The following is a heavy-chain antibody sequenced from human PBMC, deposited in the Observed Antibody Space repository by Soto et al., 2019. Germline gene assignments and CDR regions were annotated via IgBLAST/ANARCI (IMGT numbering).Heavy chain of an antibody. Sequence: QITLKESGPTLVKPTQTLTLTCTFSGFSLSTSRVSVGWIRQPPGKALEWLALIYWDDDKRYSPSLKSRLTITKDTSKNHVVLTMTNMDPVDTATYYCAHSPYRWEVGGMDVWGQGTTVTVSS. CDR1: GFSLSTSRVS. J-gene: IGHJ6*02. D-gene: IGHD1-26*01. V-gene: IGHV2-5*02. CDR2: IYWDDDK. CDR3: AHSPYRWEVGGMDV.